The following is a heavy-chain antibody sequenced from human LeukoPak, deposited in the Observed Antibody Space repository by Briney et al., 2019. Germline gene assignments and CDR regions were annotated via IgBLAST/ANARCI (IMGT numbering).Heavy chain of an antibody. V-gene: IGHV3-74*01. CDR1: GFTFSSYW. Sequence: GGSLRLSCAASGFTFSSYWMHWVRQAPGKGLVWVSRINSDGRSTIYAASVKGRFTISRDNARNTLYLQINSLRAEDTAVYYCARASGDLWVDYWGQGTLVTVSS. CDR3: ARASGDLWVDY. CDR2: INSDGRST. D-gene: IGHD4-17*01. J-gene: IGHJ4*02.